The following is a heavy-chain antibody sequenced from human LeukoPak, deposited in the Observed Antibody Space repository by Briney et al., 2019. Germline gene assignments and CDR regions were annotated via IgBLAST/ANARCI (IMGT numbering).Heavy chain of an antibody. D-gene: IGHD3-10*01. J-gene: IGHJ5*02. V-gene: IGHV1-18*01. CDR1: GYTFTSYG. CDR2: ISGYNGNT. CDR3: ARPNYPGGSGSYGGTNWFDP. Sequence: ASVKVSCEASGYTFTSYGISWVRQAPGEGLEWMGWISGYNGNTNYAQKVQGRVTMTTDTSTSTAYMELRSLRSDDTAVYYCARPNYPGGSGSYGGTNWFDPWGQGTLVTVSS.